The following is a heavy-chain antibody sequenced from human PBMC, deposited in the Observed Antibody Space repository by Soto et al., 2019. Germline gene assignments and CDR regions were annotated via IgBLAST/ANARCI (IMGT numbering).Heavy chain of an antibody. J-gene: IGHJ5*02. D-gene: IGHD6-13*01. CDR3: VRLVGIESRLHWFAT. V-gene: IGHV4-38-2*01. CDR2: IYLDGTT. Sequence: PWEPLSLTCVVSWSSISSGYFWAWVRQPPGEGLEWIGKIYLDGTTSYNPSLNGRVTISVDTSKNQFSLKLTSVIAADTAVYYGVRLVGIESRLHWFATCAQGTAVTVPS. CDR1: WSSISSGYF.